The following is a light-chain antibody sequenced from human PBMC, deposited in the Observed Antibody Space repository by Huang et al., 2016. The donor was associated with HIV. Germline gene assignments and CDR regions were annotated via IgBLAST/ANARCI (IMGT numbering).Light chain of an antibody. J-gene: IGKJ1*01. CDR1: QSVKNNY. Sequence: EIVLTQSPGTLSLSPGERATLSCRASQSVKNNYLAWYQQKPGQAPRLRIYGASSRATGIPDRFSGSGSGTDFTLTISRLEPEDFAVFYCQQYGSSPKTFGQGTKVEI. V-gene: IGKV3-20*01. CDR2: GAS. CDR3: QQYGSSPKT.